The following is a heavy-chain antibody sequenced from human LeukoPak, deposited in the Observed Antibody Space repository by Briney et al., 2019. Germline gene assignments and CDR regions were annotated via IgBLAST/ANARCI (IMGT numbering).Heavy chain of an antibody. D-gene: IGHD4-17*01. CDR1: GYTFTSYD. Sequence: ASVKVSCKASGYTFTSYDINWVRQAPGQGLEWMGWINPNSGGTNYAQKFQGRVTMTRDTSISTAYMELSRLRSDDTAVYYCARDAVNPFDYWGQGTLVTVSS. CDR2: INPNSGGT. CDR3: ARDAVNPFDY. J-gene: IGHJ4*02. V-gene: IGHV1-2*02.